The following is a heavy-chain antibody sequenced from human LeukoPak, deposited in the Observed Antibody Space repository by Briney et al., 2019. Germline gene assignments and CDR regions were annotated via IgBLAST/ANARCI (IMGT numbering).Heavy chain of an antibody. D-gene: IGHD3/OR15-3a*01. Sequence: SETLSLTCTVSGGSISSYYWSWIRQPAGKGLEWIGRIYTSGSTNYNPSLKSRVTMSVDTSKNQFSLKLSSVTAADTAVYYCARVFPLDVGDYYYYYYMDVWGKGTTVTVSS. V-gene: IGHV4-4*07. CDR1: GGSISSYY. J-gene: IGHJ6*03. CDR3: ARVFPLDVGDYYYYYYMDV. CDR2: IYTSGST.